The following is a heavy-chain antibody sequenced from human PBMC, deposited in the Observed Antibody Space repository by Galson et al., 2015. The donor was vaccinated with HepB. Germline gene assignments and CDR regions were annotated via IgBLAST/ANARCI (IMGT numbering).Heavy chain of an antibody. CDR3: ARAKSGPKYDFWSGSTAYYFDY. CDR1: GFIFSSYW. J-gene: IGHJ4*02. CDR2: IKQDGSEK. Sequence: SLRLSCAASGFIFSSYWMSWVRQAPGKGLEWVANIKQDGSEKDHVDSVKGRFTISRDNAKNSLYLQMNSLRAEDTAVYYCARAKSGPKYDFWSGSTAYYFDYWGQGTLVAVSS. D-gene: IGHD3-3*01. V-gene: IGHV3-7*01.